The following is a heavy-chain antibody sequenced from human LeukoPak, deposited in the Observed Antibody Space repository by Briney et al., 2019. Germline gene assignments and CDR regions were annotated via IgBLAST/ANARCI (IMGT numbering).Heavy chain of an antibody. Sequence: ASVKVSCKASGYTFTGYGISWVRQAPGQGLEWMGWISAYNGNTNYAQKLQGRVTMTTDTSTSTAYMELRSLRSDDTAVYYCASSSGGFYYYYGMDVWGQGTTVTVSS. CDR2: ISAYNGNT. D-gene: IGHD6-19*01. CDR1: GYTFTGYG. CDR3: ASSSGGFYYYYGMDV. V-gene: IGHV1-18*01. J-gene: IGHJ6*02.